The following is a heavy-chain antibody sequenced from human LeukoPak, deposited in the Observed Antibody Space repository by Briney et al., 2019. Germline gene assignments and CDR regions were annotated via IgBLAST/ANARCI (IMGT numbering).Heavy chain of an antibody. CDR3: AKGGDNGYSGYDLVY. CDR1: GFTFSSYG. CDR2: ISYDGSNQ. J-gene: IGHJ4*02. V-gene: IGHV3-30*18. Sequence: PGRSLRLSCAASGFTFSSYGMHWVRQAPGKGLEWVAVISYDGSNQYYADSVKGRFTISRDNSMDTLYLQMNSLRAEDTAVYCCAKGGDNGYSGYDLVYWGQGTLVTVSS. D-gene: IGHD5-12*01.